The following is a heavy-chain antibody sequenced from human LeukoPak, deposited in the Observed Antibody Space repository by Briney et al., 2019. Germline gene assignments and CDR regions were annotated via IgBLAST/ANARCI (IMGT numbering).Heavy chain of an antibody. J-gene: IGHJ6*03. CDR1: GFTFSSYA. CDR2: ISGSGGST. CDR3: AKRAVRGVITEYYYYYYMDV. Sequence: GGSLRLSCAASGFTFSSYAMSWVRQAPGKGLEWVSAISGSGGSTYYADSVKGRFTISRDNSKNTLYLQMNSLRAEDTAVYYCAKRAVRGVITEYYYYYYMDVWGKGTTVTVSS. V-gene: IGHV3-23*01. D-gene: IGHD3-10*01.